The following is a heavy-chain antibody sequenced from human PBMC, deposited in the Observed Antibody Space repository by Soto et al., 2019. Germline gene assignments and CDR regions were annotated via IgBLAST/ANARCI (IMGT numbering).Heavy chain of an antibody. D-gene: IGHD2-15*01. CDR2: MNPSSGET. CDR1: GYNFTNFD. Sequence: ASVKVSCKTSGYNFTNFDINWVRQAPGRGLVWMGWMNPSSGETGSAQNFQGRVTMTRDISTHTFFMQLTSLRSEDTAIYYCARLAEYCNGIKCYSNFDFWGRGTQVTVSS. J-gene: IGHJ4*01. V-gene: IGHV1-8*01. CDR3: ARLAEYCNGIKCYSNFDF.